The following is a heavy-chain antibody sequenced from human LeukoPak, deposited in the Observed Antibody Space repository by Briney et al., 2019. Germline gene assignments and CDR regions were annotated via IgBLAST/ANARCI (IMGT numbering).Heavy chain of an antibody. CDR2: INPNSGGT. D-gene: IGHD3-9*01. Sequence: ASVKVSCKASGGTFSNYAISWVRQAPGQGLEWMGWINPNSGGTNYAQKFQGRVTMTRDTSISTAYMELSRLRSDDTAVYYCARGILTGSPDDYWGQGTLVTVSS. CDR3: ARGILTGSPDDY. V-gene: IGHV1-2*02. J-gene: IGHJ4*02. CDR1: GGTFSNYA.